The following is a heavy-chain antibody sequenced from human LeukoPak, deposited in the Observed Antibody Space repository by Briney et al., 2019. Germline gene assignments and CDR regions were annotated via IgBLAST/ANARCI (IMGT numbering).Heavy chain of an antibody. CDR2: ISTSGSSI. CDR3: ARYNSLRGGWYQGLGDY. J-gene: IGHJ4*02. V-gene: IGHV3-11*01. D-gene: IGHD6-19*01. Sequence: GGSLRLSCAASGFTFRDYYMSWVRQAPGEGLEWVSYISTSGSSIYYADSVKGRFTISRDNAKNSLYLQMNSLRAEDTAVYYCARYNSLRGGWYQGLGDYWGEGTLVTVSS. CDR1: GFTFRDYY.